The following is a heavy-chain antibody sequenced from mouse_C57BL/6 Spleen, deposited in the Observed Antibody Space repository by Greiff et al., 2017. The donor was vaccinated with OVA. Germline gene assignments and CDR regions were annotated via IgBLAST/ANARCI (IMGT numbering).Heavy chain of an antibody. CDR3: ARSREITTVYCDY. V-gene: IGHV1-80*01. CDR2: IYPGDGAT. CDR1: GYAFSSYW. D-gene: IGHD1-1*01. Sequence: QVQLQQSGAELVKPGASVKISCKASGYAFSSYWMNWVKQRPGKGLEWIGQIYPGDGATNYNGKFKGKATLTADKSSSTAYMQLSSLTSEDSAVYFCARSREITTVYCDYWGQGTTLTVSS. J-gene: IGHJ2*01.